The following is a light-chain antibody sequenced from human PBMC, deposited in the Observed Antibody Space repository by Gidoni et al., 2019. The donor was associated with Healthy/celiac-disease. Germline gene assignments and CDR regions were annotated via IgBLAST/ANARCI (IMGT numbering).Light chain of an antibody. V-gene: IGKV4-1*01. Sequence: DIVMTQSPDSLAVSLGERATINCKSSQSDLDSSNNKNYLAWYQQKPGQPPKLLIYWASTRESGVPDRFSGSGSGTDFTLTISSLQAEDVAVYYCQQYYSTPRTFGQGTKVEIK. J-gene: IGKJ1*01. CDR1: QSDLDSSNNKNY. CDR3: QQYYSTPRT. CDR2: WAS.